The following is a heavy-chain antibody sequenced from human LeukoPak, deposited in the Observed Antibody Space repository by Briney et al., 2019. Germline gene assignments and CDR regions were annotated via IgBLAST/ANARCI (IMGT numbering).Heavy chain of an antibody. V-gene: IGHV5-51*01. CDR2: IYPVDYRA. D-gene: IGHD3-10*01. Sequence: GESLKISCRVSGYRFTTYWIAWVRQMPGRGLEWMGIIYPVDYRATYDPSFQGQVTLSVDKSIDTAYLQWSSLKASDTATYYCARAGVAVEGRLYYDYWGQGTLVTVSS. CDR3: ARAGVAVEGRLYYDY. J-gene: IGHJ4*02. CDR1: GYRFTTYW.